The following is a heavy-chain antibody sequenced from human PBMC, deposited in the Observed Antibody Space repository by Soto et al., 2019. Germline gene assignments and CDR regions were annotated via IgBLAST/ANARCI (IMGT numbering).Heavy chain of an antibody. Sequence: KTSETLSLTCTVSGGSISSSSYYWGWIRQPPGKGLEWIGSIYYSGSTYYNPSLKSRVTISVDTSKNQFSLKLSSVTAADTAVYYCARRKYYGSGSYFYWFDPWGQGTLVTVSS. CDR2: IYYSGST. CDR3: ARRKYYGSGSYFYWFDP. D-gene: IGHD3-10*01. V-gene: IGHV4-39*01. J-gene: IGHJ5*02. CDR1: GGSISSSSYY.